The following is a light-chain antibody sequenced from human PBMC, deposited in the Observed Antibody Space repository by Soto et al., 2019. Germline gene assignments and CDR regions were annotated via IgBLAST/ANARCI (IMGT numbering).Light chain of an antibody. CDR3: LHYGGSPLT. CDR1: ETVTSNY. J-gene: IGKJ5*01. Sequence: EVVMTQSPATLSVSPGERATLSCRSSETVTSNYLAWYQQKPGQAPRLLIYGASNRATGIPDRFSGSGSGTDFTLTIGRLEPGDFAVYYCLHYGGSPLTFGQGTRLEIK. V-gene: IGKV3-20*01. CDR2: GAS.